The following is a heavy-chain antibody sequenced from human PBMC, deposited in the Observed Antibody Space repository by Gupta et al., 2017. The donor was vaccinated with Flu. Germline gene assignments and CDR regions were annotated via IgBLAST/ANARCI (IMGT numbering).Heavy chain of an antibody. CDR2: MNPSSGEK. V-gene: IGHV1-8*01. D-gene: IGHD2-2*01. CDR3: ARGQGNPGRASNRCYVGNCYYYMED. J-gene: IGHJ6*03. Sequence: GIEWMGWMNPSSGEKGYAKKFQGRVTMTSNTSISTAYMELYSLRSEDTAVYYCARGQGNPGRASNRCYVGNCYYYMEDWGKGTTVTGSS.